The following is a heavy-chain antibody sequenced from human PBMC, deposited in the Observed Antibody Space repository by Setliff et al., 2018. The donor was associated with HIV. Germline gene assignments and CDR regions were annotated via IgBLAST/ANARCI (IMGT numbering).Heavy chain of an antibody. J-gene: IGHJ4*01. CDR3: ARTEDYSYGDAPFDY. CDR1: GGSISSSSYY. V-gene: IGHV4-39*07. CDR2: IYYSGGT. Sequence: SETLSLTCTVSGGSISSSSYYWGWIRQPPGKGLEWIGTIYYSGGTYYKSSLKSRLIISLDTSKNQFSLNLRSVTAADTAVYFCARTEDYSYGDAPFDYWGHGTLVTVSS. D-gene: IGHD5-18*01.